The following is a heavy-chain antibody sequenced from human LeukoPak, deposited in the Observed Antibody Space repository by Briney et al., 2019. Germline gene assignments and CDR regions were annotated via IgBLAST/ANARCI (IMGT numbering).Heavy chain of an antibody. CDR2: INAGNGNT. CDR3: ARAMGYYAILTGYYWRGYFFDY. J-gene: IGHJ4*02. Sequence: ASVKVSCKASGYTFTSYAMHWVRQAPGQRLEWMGWINAGNGNTKYSQKFQGRITITRDTSASTAYMELSSLRSEDTAVYYCARAMGYYAILTGYYWRGYFFDYWGQGALVTVSS. D-gene: IGHD3-9*01. CDR1: GYTFTSYA. V-gene: IGHV1-3*01.